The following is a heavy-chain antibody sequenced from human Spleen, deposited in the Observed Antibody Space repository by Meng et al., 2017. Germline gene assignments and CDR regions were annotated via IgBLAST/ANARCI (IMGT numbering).Heavy chain of an antibody. CDR3: ARGPTEVAGTDYGMDV. V-gene: IGHV4-34*01. CDR1: GGSFSDYY. Sequence: SETLSLTCVVSGGSFSDYYWSWIRQPPGKGLEWIGEINHSGSTNYNPSLESRATISVDTSQNNLSLKLSSVTAADSAVYYCARGPTEVAGTDYGMDVWGQGTTVTVSS. CDR2: INHSGST. D-gene: IGHD6-19*01. J-gene: IGHJ6*02.